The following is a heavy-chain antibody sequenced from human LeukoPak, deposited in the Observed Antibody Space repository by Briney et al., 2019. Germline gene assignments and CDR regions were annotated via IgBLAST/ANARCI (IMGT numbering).Heavy chain of an antibody. V-gene: IGHV3-7*03. J-gene: IGHJ6*02. CDR2: INSDGSEG. CDR3: ARGGGLDV. Sequence: PGGSLRLPCAVSGFTFSGFWMSWSRQAPGKGLEWVASINSDGSEGYYADVVKGRFTISRDNAKNSLYLQMSNLRAEDTAVYFCARGGGLDVWGQGATVTVSS. CDR1: GFTFSGFW. D-gene: IGHD3-16*01.